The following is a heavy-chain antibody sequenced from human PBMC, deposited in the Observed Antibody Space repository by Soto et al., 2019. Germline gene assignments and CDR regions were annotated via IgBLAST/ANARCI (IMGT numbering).Heavy chain of an antibody. V-gene: IGHV3-30-3*01. D-gene: IGHD3-22*01. CDR2: ISYDGSNK. CDR3: ARQMYYYNSSGYYLDDC. CDR1: GFTFSSYA. J-gene: IGHJ4*02. Sequence: GGSLRLSCAASGFTFSSYAMHWVRQAPGKGLEWVAVISYDGSNKYYADSVKGRFTISRDNSKNTLYLQMNSLRPEDTAVYYCARQMYYYNSSGYYLDDCSGQGPLVTVYS.